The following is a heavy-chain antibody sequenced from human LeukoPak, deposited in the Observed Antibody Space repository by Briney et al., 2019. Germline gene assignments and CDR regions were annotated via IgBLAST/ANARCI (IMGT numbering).Heavy chain of an antibody. D-gene: IGHD3-10*01. Sequence: ASVKVSCKASGYTFTSYYMHWVRQAPGQGLEWMGIINPSGGSTSYVQKFQGRVTMTRDTSTSTVYMELSSLRSEDTAVYYCARDRYTMVRGVTHGRTNWFDPWGQGTLVTVSS. J-gene: IGHJ5*02. V-gene: IGHV1-46*01. CDR3: ARDRYTMVRGVTHGRTNWFDP. CDR2: INPSGGST. CDR1: GYTFTSYY.